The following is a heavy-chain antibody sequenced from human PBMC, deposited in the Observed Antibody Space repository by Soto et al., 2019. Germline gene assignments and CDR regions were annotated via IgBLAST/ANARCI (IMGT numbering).Heavy chain of an antibody. CDR1: GFTFSSYA. Sequence: PGGSLRLSCAASGFTFSSYAMHWVRQAPGKGLEWVAVISYDGSNKYYADSVKGRFTISRDNSKNTLYLQMNSLRAEDTAVYYCARASKVFGEKPFDIWGQGTMVTVSS. D-gene: IGHD3-10*02. CDR2: ISYDGSNK. CDR3: ARASKVFGEKPFDI. V-gene: IGHV3-30-3*01. J-gene: IGHJ3*02.